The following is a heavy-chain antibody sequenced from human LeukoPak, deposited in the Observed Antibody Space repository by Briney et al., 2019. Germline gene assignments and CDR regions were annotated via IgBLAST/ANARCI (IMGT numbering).Heavy chain of an antibody. CDR3: ARDRHSGYSSVWYAP. D-gene: IGHD6-13*01. CDR1: GYTFTSYG. CDR2: VSGHNGDT. J-gene: IGHJ5*02. Sequence: ASVRISCKASGYTFTSYGVTWVRQAPGQGLEWMGWVSGHNGDTDYAQKLQGRVTMTIVTSTSTAYMELRNLISDDTAVYFCARDRHSGYSSVWYAPWGKGPRVTVSS. V-gene: IGHV1-18*01.